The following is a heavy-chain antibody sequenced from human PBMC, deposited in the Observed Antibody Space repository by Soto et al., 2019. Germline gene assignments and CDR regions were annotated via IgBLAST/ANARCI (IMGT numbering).Heavy chain of an antibody. J-gene: IGHJ6*02. V-gene: IGHV1-18*04. CDR1: GYTFTSYG. Sequence: ASVKVSCKASGYTFTSYGISWVRQAPGQGLEWMGWISAYNGNTNYAQKLQGRVTMTTDTSTSTAYRELRSLRSDDTAVYYCARDNGSGSYYGYYDYYGMDVWGQGTTVTVSS. CDR2: ISAYNGNT. CDR3: ARDNGSGSYYGYYDYYGMDV. D-gene: IGHD3-10*01.